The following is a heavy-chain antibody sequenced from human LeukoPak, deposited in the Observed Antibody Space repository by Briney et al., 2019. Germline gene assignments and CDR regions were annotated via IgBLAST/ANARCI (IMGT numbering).Heavy chain of an antibody. D-gene: IGHD3-16*01. Sequence: SETLSLTCAVYGGSFSGYYWSWIRQPPGKGLEWIGEINHSGSTNYNPSLKSRVTISVDTSKNQFSLKLSSVTAADTAVYYCARDRVMITFGGVTHWGQGTLVTVSS. V-gene: IGHV4-34*01. J-gene: IGHJ4*02. CDR3: ARDRVMITFGGVTH. CDR2: INHSGST. CDR1: GGSFSGYY.